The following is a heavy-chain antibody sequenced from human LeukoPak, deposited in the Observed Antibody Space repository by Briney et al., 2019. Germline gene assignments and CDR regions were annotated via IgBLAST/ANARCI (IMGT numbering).Heavy chain of an antibody. J-gene: IGHJ4*02. CDR2: IKSKTDGGTT. D-gene: IGHD3-3*01. V-gene: IGHV3-15*01. Sequence: GGSLRLSCAASGFTFSGSAMHWVRQAPGKGLEWVGRIKSKTDGGTTDYAAPVKGRFTISRDDSKNTLYLQMNSLKTEDTAVYYCTTGVLGDFWSGYYPYFDYWGQGTLVTVSS. CDR3: TTGVLGDFWSGYYPYFDY. CDR1: GFTFSGSA.